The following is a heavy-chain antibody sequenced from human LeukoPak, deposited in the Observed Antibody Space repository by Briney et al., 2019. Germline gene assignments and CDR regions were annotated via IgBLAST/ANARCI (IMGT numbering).Heavy chain of an antibody. CDR2: IYDSGST. J-gene: IGHJ5*02. D-gene: IGHD3-10*01. V-gene: IGHV4-39*01. Sequence: SETLSLTCAVSGVSISSGNWWTWVRQPPGKGLEWIGSIYDSGSTYYNPSLKSRVTISVDTSKNQFSLKLNSVTAADTAVYYCARHYGPWGQGTLVTVSS. CDR3: ARHYGP. CDR1: GVSISSGNW.